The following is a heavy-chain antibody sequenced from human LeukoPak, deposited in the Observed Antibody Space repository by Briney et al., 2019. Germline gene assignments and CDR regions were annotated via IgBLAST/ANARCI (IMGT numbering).Heavy chain of an antibody. V-gene: IGHV1-8*01. J-gene: IGHJ6*02. CDR3: ARVVAGATVTTVNYYYGMDV. CDR2: MNPNSGNT. CDR1: GYTFTSYD. D-gene: IGHD4-11*01. Sequence: GASVKVSCKASGYTFTSYDINWVRQATGQGLEWMGWMNPNSGNTSYAQKFQGRVTMTRDTSISTAYMELSRLRSDDTAVYYCARVVAGATVTTVNYYYGMDVWGQGTTVTVSS.